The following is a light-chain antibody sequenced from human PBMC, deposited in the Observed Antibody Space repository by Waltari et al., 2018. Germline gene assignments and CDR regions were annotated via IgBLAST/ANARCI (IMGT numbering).Light chain of an antibody. CDR1: KLGDKY. V-gene: IGLV3-1*01. CDR3: QAWDSSTAV. CDR2: QDS. J-gene: IGLJ2*01. Sequence: SYELTQPPSVSVSPGQTASITCSGDKLGDKYACWYQQTPGQSPVLFIYQDSTRPSGIPERFSGSNSGNTATLTISGTQAMDEADYYCQAWDSSTAVFGGGTKLTVL.